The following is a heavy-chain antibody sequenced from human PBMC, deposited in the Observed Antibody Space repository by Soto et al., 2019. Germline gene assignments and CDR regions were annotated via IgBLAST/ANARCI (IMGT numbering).Heavy chain of an antibody. V-gene: IGHV4-39*01. CDR3: ARAVYCTNGVCPDAFDI. CDR2: IYYSGST. CDR1: GGSISSSSYY. Sequence: SETLSLTCTVSGGSISSSSYYWGWIRQPPGKGLEWIGSIYYSGSTYYNPSLKSRVTISVDTSKNQFSLKLSSVTAADTAVYYCARAVYCTNGVCPDAFDIWGQGTMVTVSS. J-gene: IGHJ3*02. D-gene: IGHD2-8*01.